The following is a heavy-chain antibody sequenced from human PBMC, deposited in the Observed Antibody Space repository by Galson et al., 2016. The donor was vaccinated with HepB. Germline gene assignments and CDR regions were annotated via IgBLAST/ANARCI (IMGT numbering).Heavy chain of an antibody. Sequence: SLRLSCAASGFTFSSYGMHWVRQAPGKGLEWVAFISYDGSNKKYADSVKGRFTISRDNSKKTLCLQMNSLRAEDTAVYYCAKDGRIYCSSASCHDHFHYWGQGTLVTVS. CDR3: AKDGRIYCSSASCHDHFHY. V-gene: IGHV3-30*18. J-gene: IGHJ4*02. CDR1: GFTFSSYG. CDR2: ISYDGSNK. D-gene: IGHD2-2*01.